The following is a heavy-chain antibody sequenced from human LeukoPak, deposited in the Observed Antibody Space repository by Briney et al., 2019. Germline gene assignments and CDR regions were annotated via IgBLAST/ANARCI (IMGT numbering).Heavy chain of an antibody. CDR2: IWYDGSNK. Sequence: PGGSLRLSCAASGLTFSSYGMHWVRQAPGKGLEWVAVIWYDGSNKYYADSVKGRFTISRDNSKNTLYLQMNSLRAEDTAVYYCARDTAGLEYYYDSSGYIDYWGQGTLVTVSS. V-gene: IGHV3-33*01. CDR3: ARDTAGLEYYYDSSGYIDY. D-gene: IGHD3-22*01. CDR1: GLTFSSYG. J-gene: IGHJ4*02.